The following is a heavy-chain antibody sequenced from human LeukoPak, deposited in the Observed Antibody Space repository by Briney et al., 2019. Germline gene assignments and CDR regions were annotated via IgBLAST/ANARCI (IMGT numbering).Heavy chain of an antibody. CDR1: GYTFTSYA. Sequence: ASVKVSCKASGYTFTSYAMNWVRQAPGQGLEWMGWINTNTGNPTYAQGFTGRFVFSLDTSVSTAYLQVSSLKAEDTAVYHCATLPPSRYSSGWYYFDYWGQGTLVTVSS. J-gene: IGHJ4*02. D-gene: IGHD6-19*01. V-gene: IGHV7-4-1*02. CDR2: INTNTGNP. CDR3: ATLPPSRYSSGWYYFDY.